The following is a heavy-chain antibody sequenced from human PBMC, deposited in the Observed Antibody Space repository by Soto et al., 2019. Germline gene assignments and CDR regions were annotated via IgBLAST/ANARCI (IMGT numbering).Heavy chain of an antibody. CDR3: ASLRLDYYYYGMDV. CDR1: GFTVSSNY. J-gene: IGHJ6*02. CDR2: IYSGGST. Sequence: GGSLRLSCAASGFTVSSNYMSWVRQAPGKGLEWVSVIYSGGSTYYADSVKGRFTISRDNSKNTLYLQMNSLRAEDTAVYYCASLRLDYYYYGMDVWGQGTTVTVSS. D-gene: IGHD3-9*01. V-gene: IGHV3-53*01.